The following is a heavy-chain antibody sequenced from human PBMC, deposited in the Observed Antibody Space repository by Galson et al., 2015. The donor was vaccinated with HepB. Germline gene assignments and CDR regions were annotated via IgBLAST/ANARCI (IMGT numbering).Heavy chain of an antibody. D-gene: IGHD3-22*01. V-gene: IGHV1-46*01. CDR2: INPSGGST. J-gene: IGHJ4*02. CDR1: GYSFTDYY. CDR3: ARDGHYDSSSDFDY. Sequence: SVKVSCKASGYSFTDYYMHWVRQAPGQGLEWMGIINPSGGSTSYAQDFQGRVTMTRDTSTSIVYLELSSLRSEDTAAYYCARDGHYDSSSDFDYWGQGTLVTVSS.